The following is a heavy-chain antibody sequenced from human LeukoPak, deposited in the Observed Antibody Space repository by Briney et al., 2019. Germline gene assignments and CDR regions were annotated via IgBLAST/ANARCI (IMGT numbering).Heavy chain of an antibody. J-gene: IGHJ3*02. V-gene: IGHV1-2*02. CDR1: GYTFTGYY. CDR2: INPNSGGT. Sequence: VASVKVSCKASGYTFTGYYMYWVRQAPGQGLEWMGWINPNSGGTNYAQKFQGRVTMTRDTSISTAYMELTRLTSDDTAVYYCARTRDAFDIWGQGTMVTVSS. CDR3: ARTRDAFDI.